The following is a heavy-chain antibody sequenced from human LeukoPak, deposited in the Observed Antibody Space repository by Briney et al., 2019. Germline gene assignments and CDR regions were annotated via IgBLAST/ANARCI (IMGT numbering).Heavy chain of an antibody. J-gene: IGHJ4*02. D-gene: IGHD3-22*01. V-gene: IGHV3-53*01. CDR1: GFTVSSNY. CDR2: IYSGGST. CDR3: ARDIAYDSSGYYSPHFDY. Sequence: GGSLRLSCAASGFTVSSNYMSWVRQAPGKGLEWVSVIYSGGSTYYADSVKGRFTISRNNSKNTLYLQMNSLRAEDTAVYYCARDIAYDSSGYYSPHFDYWGQGTLVTVSS.